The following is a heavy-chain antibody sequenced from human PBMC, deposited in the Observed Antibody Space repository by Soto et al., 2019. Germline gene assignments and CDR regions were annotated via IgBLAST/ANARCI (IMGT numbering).Heavy chain of an antibody. V-gene: IGHV1-24*01. CDR3: ATSGSGWYGGGTWFDP. J-gene: IGHJ5*02. CDR2: FDPEDGET. D-gene: IGHD6-19*01. CDR1: GYTLTELS. Sequence: ASVKVSCKVSGYTLTELSMHWVRQAPGKGVEGMGGFDPEDGETIYAQKFQSRVTMTEDTYTDTAYMELSSLRSEDKAVYYCATSGSGWYGGGTWFDPWGQGTLVTVSS.